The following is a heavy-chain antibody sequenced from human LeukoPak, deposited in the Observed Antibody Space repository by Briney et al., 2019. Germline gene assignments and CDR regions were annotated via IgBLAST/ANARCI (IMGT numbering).Heavy chain of an antibody. CDR2: IKQDGSGK. CDR3: ARDPDQIVGANFDY. Sequence: PGGSLKHSCAASGFTFSTYWMNWVRQAPGKGLEWVANIKQDGSGKYYVDSVKGRFTISRDNAKNSLYLQMSSLTAEDTAVYYCARDPDQIVGANFDYWRQGTEVTVSS. J-gene: IGHJ4*01. D-gene: IGHD1-26*01. CDR1: GFTFSTYW. V-gene: IGHV3-7*01.